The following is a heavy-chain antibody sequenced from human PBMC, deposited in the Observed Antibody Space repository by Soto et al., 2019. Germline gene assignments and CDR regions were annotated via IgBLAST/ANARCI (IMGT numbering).Heavy chain of an antibody. CDR2: ISHSGST. D-gene: IGHD6-13*01. V-gene: IGHV4-34*01. CDR1: GGSFSDYY. CDR3: ARGHKEYSSIWNVD. J-gene: IGHJ4*02. Sequence: QVQLQQWGAGLLKPSETLSLTCAVYGGSFSDYYWSWIRQPPGKGLEWIGEISHSGSTNYNPSLKSRVTISVDTSKNQFSLKLSSVTAADTAVYYCARGHKEYSSIWNVDWGQGTLVTVSS.